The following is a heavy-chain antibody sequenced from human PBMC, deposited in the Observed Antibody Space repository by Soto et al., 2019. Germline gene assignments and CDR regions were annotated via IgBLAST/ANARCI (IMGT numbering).Heavy chain of an antibody. CDR3: GRVSKTSCQLGSDY. CDR1: GFTFSSYA. CDR2: ISYDGSNK. D-gene: IGHD2-2*01. V-gene: IGHV3-30-3*01. Sequence: GGSLRLSCAASGFTFSSYAMNWVRQAPGKGLEWVALISYDGSNKYYADSVKGRFTISRDSSKNTLYLQMNSLRAADTAVYYCGRVSKTSCQLGSDYWGQGTLVTVSS. J-gene: IGHJ4*02.